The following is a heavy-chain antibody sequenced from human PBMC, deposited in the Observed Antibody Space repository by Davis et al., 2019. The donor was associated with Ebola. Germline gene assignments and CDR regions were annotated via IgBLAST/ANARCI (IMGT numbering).Heavy chain of an antibody. Sequence: SLKISCAASGFTFDDYAMHWVRQAPGKGLEWASGISWNSGSIGYADSVKGRFTISRDNAKNSLYLQMNSLRAEDTAVYYCANYYGSGSYRFGPRFDYWGQGTLVTVSS. D-gene: IGHD3-10*01. V-gene: IGHV3-9*01. CDR2: ISWNSGSI. J-gene: IGHJ4*02. CDR3: ANYYGSGSYRFGPRFDY. CDR1: GFTFDDYA.